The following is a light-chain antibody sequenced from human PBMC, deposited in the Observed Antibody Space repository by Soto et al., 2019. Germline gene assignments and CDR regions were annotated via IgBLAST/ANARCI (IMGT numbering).Light chain of an antibody. CDR3: QQYNSYS. V-gene: IGKV1-5*03. Sequence: DTQMTQSPSTLSASVGDRVTITCRASQSISSWLAWYQQKPGKAPKLLIYKASSFESGVPSRFSGSGSGTEFTLTISSLQPDDFATYYCQQYNSYSFGQGTKVQIK. CDR1: QSISSW. J-gene: IGKJ1*01. CDR2: KAS.